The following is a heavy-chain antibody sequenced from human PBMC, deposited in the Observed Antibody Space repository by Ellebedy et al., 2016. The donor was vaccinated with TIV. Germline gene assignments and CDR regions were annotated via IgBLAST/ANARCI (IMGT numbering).Heavy chain of an antibody. J-gene: IGHJ4*02. CDR1: GFTFSTFT. CDR3: ARARGAADVPSYFDY. D-gene: IGHD6-13*01. Sequence: GESLKISCAASGFTFSTFTMDWVRQAPGKGLEYVSAISPNGGSTFYANSVKGRFTISRDNSKNTLYLQMGSLRAEDMAVYYCARARGAADVPSYFDYWGQGILVTVSS. CDR2: ISPNGGST. V-gene: IGHV3-64*01.